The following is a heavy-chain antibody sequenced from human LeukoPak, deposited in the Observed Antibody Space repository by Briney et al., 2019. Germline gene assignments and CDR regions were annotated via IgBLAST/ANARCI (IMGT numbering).Heavy chain of an antibody. CDR2: IKQDGSEK. V-gene: IGHV3-7*01. CDR1: GFTFSSYE. Sequence: GGSLRLSCAASGFTFSSYEMNWVRQAPGKGLEWVANIKQDGSEKYYVDSVKGRFTISRDNAKNSLYLQMNSLRAEDTAVYYCARDVEYSSSPHDYWGQGTLVTVSS. J-gene: IGHJ4*02. D-gene: IGHD6-6*01. CDR3: ARDVEYSSSPHDY.